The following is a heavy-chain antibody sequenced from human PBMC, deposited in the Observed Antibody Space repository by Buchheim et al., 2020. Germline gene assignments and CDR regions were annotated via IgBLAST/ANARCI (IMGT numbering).Heavy chain of an antibody. D-gene: IGHD3-10*01. CDR1: GYTFTSYY. Sequence: QVQLVQSGAEVKKPGASVKVSCKASGYTFTSYYMHWVRQAPGQGLEWMGIINPSGGSTSYAQKFQGRVTMTRDTSTSTVYMELSSLKSEDTAVYYCARDHGSGSYYMGGLKGFDYWGQGTL. V-gene: IGHV1-46*01. J-gene: IGHJ4*02. CDR2: INPSGGST. CDR3: ARDHGSGSYYMGGLKGFDY.